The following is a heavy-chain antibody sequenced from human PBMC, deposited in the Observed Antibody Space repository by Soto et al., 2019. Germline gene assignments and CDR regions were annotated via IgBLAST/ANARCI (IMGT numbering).Heavy chain of an antibody. CDR3: ARHRRLRLRFLEWLPFDY. J-gene: IGHJ4*02. Sequence: GESLKISCKGSGYSFTSYWISWVRQMPGKGLEWMGRIDPSDSYTNYSPSFQGHVTISADKSISTAYLQWSSLKASDTAMYYCARHRRLRLRFLEWLPFDYWGQGTLVTVSS. CDR2: IDPSDSYT. CDR1: GYSFTSYW. D-gene: IGHD3-3*01. V-gene: IGHV5-10-1*01.